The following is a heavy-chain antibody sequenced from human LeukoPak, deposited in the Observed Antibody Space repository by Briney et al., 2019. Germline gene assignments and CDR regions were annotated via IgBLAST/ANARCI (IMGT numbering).Heavy chain of an antibody. CDR2: INHSGST. Sequence: SETLSLTCAVHGGSFSTYYWSWIRLPPGKGLEWIGEINHSGSTDYNPSLKSRVTVSVDLSMNYFSLNLSSVTAADSAAYYCASSKGSRRYFDSSGYYFDYWGRGTLVTVSS. D-gene: IGHD3-22*01. J-gene: IGHJ4*02. CDR1: GGSFSTYY. V-gene: IGHV4-34*01. CDR3: ASSKGSRRYFDSSGYYFDY.